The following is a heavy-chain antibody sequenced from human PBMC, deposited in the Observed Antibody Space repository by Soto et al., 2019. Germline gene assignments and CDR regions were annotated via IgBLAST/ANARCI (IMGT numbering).Heavy chain of an antibody. Sequence: QVQLVQSGAEVKKPGASVKVSCKASGYTFTSYGISWVRQAPGQGLEWMGWISAYNGNTNYAQKLQGRVTMTTDTSTSTGYRELGCLRSDDTAVYYCARVPPPRFTRIGDAGDIWGQGTMVTVSS. V-gene: IGHV1-18*01. CDR1: GYTFTSYG. D-gene: IGHD3-10*02. J-gene: IGHJ3*02. CDR3: ARVPPPRFTRIGDAGDI. CDR2: ISAYNGNT.